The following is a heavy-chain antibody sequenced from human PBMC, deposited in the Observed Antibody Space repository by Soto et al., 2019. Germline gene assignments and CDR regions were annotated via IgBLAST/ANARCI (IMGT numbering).Heavy chain of an antibody. V-gene: IGHV3-64D*06. Sequence: PGGSLRLSCSASGLSFNDYAMHWVRQAAGKGLKYVSSISSNGVSTYYADSVKGRFTISRDNSKNTLYLQMNSLRVEDTAVYYCVKGRFVNYWGQGALVTVSS. J-gene: IGHJ4*02. D-gene: IGHD3-3*01. CDR2: ISSNGVST. CDR1: GLSFNDYA. CDR3: VKGRFVNY.